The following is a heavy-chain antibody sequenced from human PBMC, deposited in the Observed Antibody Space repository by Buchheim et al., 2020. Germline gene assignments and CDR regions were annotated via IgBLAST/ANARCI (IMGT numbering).Heavy chain of an antibody. CDR3: ARMFGSGSGSDWYFDL. Sequence: QVQLVQSGAEVKKPGASVKVSCKASGYTFTDYYMHWVRQAPGQGLEWMGWINPNSGGTNYAQKFQGWVTMTRDTSISTAFMELSRLRSDDTAVYYCARMFGSGSGSDWYFDLWGRGTL. CDR1: GYTFTDYY. J-gene: IGHJ2*01. V-gene: IGHV1-2*04. CDR2: INPNSGGT. D-gene: IGHD1-26*01.